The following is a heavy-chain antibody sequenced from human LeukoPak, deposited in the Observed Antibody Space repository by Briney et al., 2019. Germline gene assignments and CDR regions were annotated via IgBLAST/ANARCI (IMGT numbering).Heavy chain of an antibody. Sequence: RAGGSLRLSCAASGFTFRTYAMHWVRQAPGKGLEWVAVISYDGSNKLYADSVKGRFTISRDNSKNTLSLQMNSLRAEDTAVYYCAKESGSGYSLGDFDYWGQGTLVTVSS. V-gene: IGHV3-30-3*01. CDR1: GFTFRTYA. J-gene: IGHJ4*02. D-gene: IGHD3-10*01. CDR3: AKESGSGYSLGDFDY. CDR2: ISYDGSNK.